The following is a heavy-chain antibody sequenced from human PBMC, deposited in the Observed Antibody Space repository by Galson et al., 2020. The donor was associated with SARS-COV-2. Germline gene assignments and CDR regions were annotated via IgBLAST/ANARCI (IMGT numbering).Heavy chain of an antibody. CDR2: IYHSGNT. CDR1: GYPISSGYH. V-gene: IGHV4-38-2*01. CDR3: ARGNEFRPYSAFKN. J-gene: IGHJ4*02. Sequence: SETLSLTCAVSGYPISSGYHWGWIRQPPGKGLECIGSIYHSGNTYYNPSLESRVTISVDTSKNQFSLKLRSVTAADTAVYYCARGNEFRPYSAFKNWGQGILVTVSS. D-gene: IGHD1-26*01.